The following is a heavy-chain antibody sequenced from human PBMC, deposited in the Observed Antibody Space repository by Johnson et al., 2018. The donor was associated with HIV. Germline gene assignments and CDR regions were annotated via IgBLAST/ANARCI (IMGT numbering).Heavy chain of an antibody. D-gene: IGHD6-19*01. Sequence: VQLLESGGGLVQPGGSLRLSCAASGFTFSTYDMHWVRQAIGKGLEWVSGINWNGGSTGYADSVKGRFTISRDNAKNSLYLQMNSLRAEDTALYYCARDRAGFDIWGQGTMVTVSS. J-gene: IGHJ3*02. V-gene: IGHV3-20*04. CDR2: INWNGGST. CDR3: ARDRAGFDI. CDR1: GFTFSTYD.